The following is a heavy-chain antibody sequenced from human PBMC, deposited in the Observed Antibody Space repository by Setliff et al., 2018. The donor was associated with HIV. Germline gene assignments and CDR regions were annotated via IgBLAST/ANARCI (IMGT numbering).Heavy chain of an antibody. J-gene: IGHJ4*02. CDR3: AREGQVVVTAKGFDY. CDR2: VNTVGGGA. V-gene: IGHV1-46*01. Sequence: GASVQVSCKTSGYTFTNYYMHWMRQAPGQGLEWMGVVNTVGGGASYAQKFQGRLTVTRDTSTSTVYMELSSLRSEDTAVYCCAREGQVVVTAKGFDYWGLGTLVTVSS. CDR1: GYTFTNYY. D-gene: IGHD2-15*01.